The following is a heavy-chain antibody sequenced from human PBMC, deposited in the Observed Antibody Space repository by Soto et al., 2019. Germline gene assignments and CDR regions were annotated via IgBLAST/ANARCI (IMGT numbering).Heavy chain of an antibody. Sequence: QVQLQQWGAGLLNPSETLSLTCAVYGGSFSGYYWSWIRQPPGKGLEWIGEINHSGSTNYNPSLKSRVTISVDTSKNQFSLKLSSVTAADTAVYYCARSSRITMVRGVIREPHFDYWGQGTLVTVSS. J-gene: IGHJ4*02. CDR1: GGSFSGYY. CDR2: INHSGST. V-gene: IGHV4-34*01. D-gene: IGHD3-10*01. CDR3: ARSSRITMVRGVIREPHFDY.